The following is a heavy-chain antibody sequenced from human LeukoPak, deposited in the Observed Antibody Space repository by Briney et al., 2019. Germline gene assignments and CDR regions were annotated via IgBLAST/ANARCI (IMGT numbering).Heavy chain of an antibody. D-gene: IGHD3-16*01. Sequence: PSETLSLTCRFSAHSLTYYYWTWIRQAAGKGLEWIGRIFSTGSTNYNPSLQSRGTISVDKSKNRFSLRLSSVTAADTAVYFCVREVQLWRQNMYFYYMDAWGKGTTVIVSS. CDR1: AHSLTYYY. V-gene: IGHV4-4*07. CDR2: IFSTGST. CDR3: VREVQLWRQNMYFYYMDA. J-gene: IGHJ6*03.